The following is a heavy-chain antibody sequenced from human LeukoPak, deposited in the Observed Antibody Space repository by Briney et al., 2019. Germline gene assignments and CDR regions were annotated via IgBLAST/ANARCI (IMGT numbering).Heavy chain of an antibody. J-gene: IGHJ4*02. CDR2: ISASGGST. D-gene: IGHD3-16*01. Sequence: GGPLTLSCAASGFTFSSYAMSWLRQAPEKGLEWVSPISASGGSTYHADSVKGRFTISRDNSKNTVNLKMNSLRAEDTGVYYCAKERVGGGIIDSWGQGTPVTVSS. CDR3: AKERVGGGIIDS. CDR1: GFTFSSYA. V-gene: IGHV3-23*01.